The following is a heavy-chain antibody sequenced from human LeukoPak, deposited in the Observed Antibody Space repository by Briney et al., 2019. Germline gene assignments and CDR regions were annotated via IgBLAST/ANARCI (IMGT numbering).Heavy chain of an antibody. V-gene: IGHV3-7*03. CDR1: GFTFSTYW. J-gene: IGHJ4*02. CDR3: ARLTVGWPYYFDF. Sequence: GGSLRLSCTASGFTFSTYWMGWVRQAPGKGPEWVANIKHDGNEMYYVDSVKGRFSISRDNAKNSLYLQMNSLRAEDTAVYYCARLTVGWPYYFDFWGQGTLVTVSS. D-gene: IGHD6-19*01. CDR2: IKHDGNEM.